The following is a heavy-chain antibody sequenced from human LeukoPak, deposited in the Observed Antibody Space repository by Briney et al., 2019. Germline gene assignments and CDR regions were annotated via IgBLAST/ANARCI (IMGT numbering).Heavy chain of an antibody. CDR3: ARGYHCSSTSCPSYYYYGMDV. V-gene: IGHV4-34*01. J-gene: IGHJ6*02. CDR1: GGSISSYY. Sequence: SETLSLTCTVSGGSISSYYWSWIRQPPGKGLEWIGEINHSGSTNYNPSLKSRVTISVDTSKNQFSLKLSSVTAADTAVYYCARGYHCSSTSCPSYYYYGMDVWGQGTTVTVSS. CDR2: INHSGST. D-gene: IGHD2-2*01.